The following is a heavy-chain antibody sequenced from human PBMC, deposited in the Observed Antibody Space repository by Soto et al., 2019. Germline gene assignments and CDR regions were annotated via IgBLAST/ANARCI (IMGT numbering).Heavy chain of an antibody. J-gene: IGHJ5*02. CDR2: IYYSGST. D-gene: IGHD3-10*01. V-gene: IGHV4-31*03. CDR3: ARGVTMVRGVRGNWFDP. CDR1: GGSISSGGYY. Sequence: QVQLQESGPGLVKPSQTLSLTCTVSGGSISSGGYYWSWIRQHPGKGLEWIGYIYYSGSTYYNPSLKSRGTISVDTSKNQFSLKLSSVTAADTAVYYCARGVTMVRGVRGNWFDPWGQGTLVTVSS.